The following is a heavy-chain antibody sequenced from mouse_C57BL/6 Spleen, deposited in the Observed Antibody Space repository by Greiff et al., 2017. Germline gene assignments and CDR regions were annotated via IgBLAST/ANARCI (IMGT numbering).Heavy chain of an antibody. V-gene: IGHV1-52*01. Sequence: QVHVKQPGAELVRPGSSVKLSCKASGYTFTSYWMHWVKQRPIQGLEWIGNIDPSDSETHYNQKFKDKATLTVDKSSSTAYMQLSSLTSEDSAVYYCARGTYYSNYDRAMDYWGQGTSVTVS. J-gene: IGHJ4*01. CDR3: ARGTYYSNYDRAMDY. D-gene: IGHD2-5*01. CDR1: GYTFTSYW. CDR2: IDPSDSET.